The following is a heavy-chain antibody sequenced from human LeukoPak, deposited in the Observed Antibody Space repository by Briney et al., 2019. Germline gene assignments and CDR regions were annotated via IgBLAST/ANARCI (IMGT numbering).Heavy chain of an antibody. CDR2: MHYSGST. Sequence: SETLSLTCSVSGGSLTKNGYYWGWLRQSPETGLEWIGSMHYSGSTYYNPSLNSRVTISVDTSKNQFSLKLTSVTAADTAVYYCCGSGWFAGPFGYWGQGALVTVSS. CDR1: GGSLTKNGYY. J-gene: IGHJ4*02. V-gene: IGHV4-39*07. D-gene: IGHD6-19*01. CDR3: CGSGWFAGPFGY.